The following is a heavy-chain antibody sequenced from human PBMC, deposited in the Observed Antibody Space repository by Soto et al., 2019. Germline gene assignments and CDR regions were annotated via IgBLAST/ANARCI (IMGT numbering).Heavy chain of an antibody. Sequence: QMQLVQSGPEVKKPGTSVKVSCKASGFTFTSSAVQWVRQARGQRLEWIGWIVVGSCNTNYAQKFQERVTITRDMSTSTAYMELSSLRSEDTAVYYCAATGVVVAATGLFYYGMDVWGQGTTVTVSS. V-gene: IGHV1-58*01. CDR2: IVVGSCNT. CDR1: GFTFTSSA. CDR3: AATGVVVAATGLFYYGMDV. J-gene: IGHJ6*02. D-gene: IGHD2-15*01.